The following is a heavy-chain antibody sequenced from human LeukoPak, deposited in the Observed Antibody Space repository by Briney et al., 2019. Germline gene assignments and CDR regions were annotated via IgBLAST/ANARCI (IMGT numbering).Heavy chain of an antibody. CDR3: ARDVPTYNWFDP. J-gene: IGHJ5*02. CDR2: IYYSGST. CDR1: GGSISSYY. D-gene: IGHD3-10*02. Sequence: PSETLSLTCTVSGGSISSYYWSWIRQPPGKGLEWIGYIYYSGSTNYNPSLKSRVTISVDTSKNQFSLKLSSVTAADTAVYYCARDVPTYNWFDPWGQGTLVTVSS. V-gene: IGHV4-59*01.